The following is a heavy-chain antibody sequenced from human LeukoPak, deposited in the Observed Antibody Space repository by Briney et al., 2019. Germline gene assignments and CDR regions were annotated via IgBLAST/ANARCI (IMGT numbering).Heavy chain of an antibody. Sequence: SETLSLTCTVSSDSLGSYHWRWIRQPAGKGLEWIGRIHNSGSTNYNPSLKNRVTMSVDTSKNRVSLKVTSVTGADTALYYCARDRSAAYYRDYFDYWGQGILVTVSS. CDR3: ARDRSAAYYRDYFDY. D-gene: IGHD3-22*01. J-gene: IGHJ4*02. V-gene: IGHV4-4*07. CDR2: IHNSGST. CDR1: SDSLGSYH.